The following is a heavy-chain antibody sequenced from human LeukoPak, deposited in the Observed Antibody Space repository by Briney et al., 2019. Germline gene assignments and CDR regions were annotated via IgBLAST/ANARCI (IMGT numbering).Heavy chain of an antibody. CDR3: ARAVAYYYDSSAYYRLDY. V-gene: IGHV3-23*01. CDR2: LSGSGGST. D-gene: IGHD3-22*01. Sequence: GGSLRLSCAASGFTFAGYAMSWVRQAPGKGLEWVSTLSGSGGSTYYADSVKGRFTISRDNAKNTLYLQMNSLRAEDTAVYYCARAVAYYYDSSAYYRLDYWGQGTLVTVSS. J-gene: IGHJ4*02. CDR1: GFTFAGYA.